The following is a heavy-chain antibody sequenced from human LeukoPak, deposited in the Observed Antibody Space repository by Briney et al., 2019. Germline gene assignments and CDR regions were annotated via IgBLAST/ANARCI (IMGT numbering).Heavy chain of an antibody. CDR2: IGGSGGSR. Sequence: GGSLRLSCAASGFTFSSYAMSWVRQAPAKGLEWVSGIGGSGGSRYYADSVKGRFTITRDNSTNTLYLQMNSLRAEDTAVDYCATDLALYSYGYYAFDYWGQGTLVTVSS. CDR1: GFTFSSYA. J-gene: IGHJ4*02. D-gene: IGHD5-18*01. CDR3: ATDLALYSYGYYAFDY. V-gene: IGHV3-23*01.